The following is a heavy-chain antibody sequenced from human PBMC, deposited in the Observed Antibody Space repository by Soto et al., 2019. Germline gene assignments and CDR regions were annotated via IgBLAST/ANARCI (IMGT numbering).Heavy chain of an antibody. D-gene: IGHD4-17*01. V-gene: IGHV3-9*01. CDR3: AKGPTTVTTPGMVDY. CDR2: ISWNSGSI. J-gene: IGHJ4*02. CDR1: GFTFDDYA. Sequence: GGSLRLSCAASGFTFDDYAMHWVRQAPGKGLEWVSGISWNSGSIGYADSVKGRFTISRDNAKNSLYLQMNSLRAEDTALYYCAKGPTTVTTPGMVDYWGQGTLVTVSS.